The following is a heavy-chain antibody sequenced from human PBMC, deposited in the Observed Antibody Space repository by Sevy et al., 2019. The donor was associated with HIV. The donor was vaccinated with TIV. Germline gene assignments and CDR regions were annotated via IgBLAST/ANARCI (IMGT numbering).Heavy chain of an antibody. CDR2: INSDGRLS. CDR3: AIGSAGTAQH. CDR1: GFTSGSFY. J-gene: IGHJ4*02. V-gene: IGHV3-74*01. Sequence: GGSLRLSCAASGFTSGSFYMHWVRQTPKKGLVWVSNINSDGRLSNYADSVKGRFIVSRDNAKNTQHLQMNSLGAEDTAVYYCAIGSAGTAQHWGQGILVTVSS. D-gene: IGHD6-19*01.